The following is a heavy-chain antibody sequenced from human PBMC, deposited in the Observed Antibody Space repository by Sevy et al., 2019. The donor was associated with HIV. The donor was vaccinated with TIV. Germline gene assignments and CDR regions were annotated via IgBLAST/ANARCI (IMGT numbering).Heavy chain of an antibody. D-gene: IGHD1-1*01. CDR2: INPSGGST. V-gene: IGHV1-46*01. CDR1: GYTFTSYY. CDR3: ARWTGQRLYYYYGMDV. Sequence: ASVKVSCKASGYTFTSYYMHWVRQAPGQGLEWMGIINPSGGSTSYAQKFQGRVTMTRDTSTSTVYMELSSLRSEDTAVYYCARWTGQRLYYYYGMDVWGQGTTVTVSS. J-gene: IGHJ6*02.